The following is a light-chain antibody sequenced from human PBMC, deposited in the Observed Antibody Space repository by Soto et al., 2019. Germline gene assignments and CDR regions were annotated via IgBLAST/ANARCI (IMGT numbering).Light chain of an antibody. CDR1: QSISSY. Sequence: DIQMTPSPSSLSASVGDRVTITCRASQSISSYLNWYQQKPGKAPKLLIYAASSLQSGVPSRFSGSGSGTDFTLIISSLQPEDFATHYCHLNYSTPMDTFGEVTKLEI. J-gene: IGKJ2*01. CDR2: AAS. CDR3: HLNYSTPMDT. V-gene: IGKV1-39*01.